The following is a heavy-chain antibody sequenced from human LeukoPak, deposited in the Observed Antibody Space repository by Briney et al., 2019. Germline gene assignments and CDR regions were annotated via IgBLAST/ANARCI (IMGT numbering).Heavy chain of an antibody. J-gene: IGHJ4*02. CDR1: GFTFNSYS. V-gene: IGHV3-48*04. CDR2: ISSSGSTI. Sequence: PGGSLRLSCAASGFTFNSYSMNWVRQAPGKGLEWVSYISSSGSTIYYADSVKGRFTISRDNAKNSLYLQMNSLRAEDTAVYYCARDSLRFLEWLPRYYFDYWGQGTLVTVSS. CDR3: ARDSLRFLEWLPRYYFDY. D-gene: IGHD3-3*01.